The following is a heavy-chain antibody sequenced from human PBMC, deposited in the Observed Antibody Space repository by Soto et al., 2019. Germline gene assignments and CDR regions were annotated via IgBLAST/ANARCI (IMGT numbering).Heavy chain of an antibody. D-gene: IGHD6-19*01. CDR2: IFYSGST. Sequence: SETLSLTCTVSGGSISGHYWIWIRQSPGKRLEWIGYIFYSGSTNYNPSLKSRVTLSVDTSKNQFSLSLGSVTAADTAVYYCARVGSSGWSPDYWGQGTLATVSS. CDR1: GGSISGHY. V-gene: IGHV4-59*11. J-gene: IGHJ4*02. CDR3: ARVGSSGWSPDY.